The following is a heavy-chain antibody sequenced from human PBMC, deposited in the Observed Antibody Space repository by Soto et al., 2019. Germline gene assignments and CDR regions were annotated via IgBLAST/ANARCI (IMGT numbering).Heavy chain of an antibody. CDR1: GGSMTSGGYC. D-gene: IGHD2-15*01. V-gene: IGHV4-31*03. CDR3: TREILV. J-gene: IGHJ4*02. CDR2: ISYGGTT. Sequence: QVQLQESGPGLVKPSPTLSLTCTVSGGSMTSGGYCWSWIRPHPGEGLEWIGCISYGGTTSYTPSLKSRVIISVDTSKNQFSLNLTSVPAADTAVYYCTREILVWGQGTLITVSS.